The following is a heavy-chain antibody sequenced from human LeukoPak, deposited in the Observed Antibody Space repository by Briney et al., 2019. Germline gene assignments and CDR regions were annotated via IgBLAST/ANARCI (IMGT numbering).Heavy chain of an antibody. CDR2: INGNGSDR. Sequence: GGSLRLSCAASGFTFTNFWMSWVRQAPGKGLEWVANINGNGSDRYYMDSLKGRFTISRDNAKNSLYLQMNSLRVEDTAIYYCAIAYGLDVWGQGTTVTVSS. V-gene: IGHV3-7*03. CDR1: GFTFTNFW. J-gene: IGHJ6*02. CDR3: AIAYGLDV.